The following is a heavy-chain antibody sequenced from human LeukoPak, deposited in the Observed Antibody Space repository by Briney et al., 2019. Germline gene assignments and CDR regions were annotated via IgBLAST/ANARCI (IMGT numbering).Heavy chain of an antibody. D-gene: IGHD2-2*01. Sequence: ASVKVSCKASGYTFTGYYIHWVRQAPGQGLEWMGWNKPNSGVTRYAQKFQGRVTMTRDTSISTVYMELSGLRSDDTAVYYCARYCTTATCSEGDVYWGQGTLVTVSS. V-gene: IGHV1-2*02. J-gene: IGHJ4*02. CDR2: NKPNSGVT. CDR3: ARYCTTATCSEGDVY. CDR1: GYTFTGYY.